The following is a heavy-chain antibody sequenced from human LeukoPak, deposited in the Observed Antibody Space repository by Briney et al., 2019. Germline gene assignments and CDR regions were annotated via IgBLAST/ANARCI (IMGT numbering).Heavy chain of an antibody. D-gene: IGHD1-26*01. J-gene: IGHJ4*02. CDR3: ARENSGSYREIDY. CDR1: GGSISSYY. V-gene: IGHV4-4*07. Sequence: SETLSLTCTVSGGSISSYYWSWIRQPAGKGLEWIGRIYTSGSTNYNASLKSRASMSVDTSKNQFSLKLSSVTAADTAVFYCARENSGSYREIDYWGQGTLVTVSS. CDR2: IYTSGST.